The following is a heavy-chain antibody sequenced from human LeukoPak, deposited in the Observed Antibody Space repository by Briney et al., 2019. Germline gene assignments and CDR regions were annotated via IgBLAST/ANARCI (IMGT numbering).Heavy chain of an antibody. D-gene: IGHD4-17*01. CDR1: GGSISSDSYY. V-gene: IGHV4-39*01. Sequence: PSGTLSLTCSVSGGSISSDSYYWGWIRQPPGKGLEWIGSIYYRGNTYYNPSLKSRVTISVDTSRNQFSLKLTSLTAADTSVYYCTGYGDYHTGDFWGQGTLVTVSS. J-gene: IGHJ4*02. CDR3: TGYGDYHTGDF. CDR2: IYYRGNT.